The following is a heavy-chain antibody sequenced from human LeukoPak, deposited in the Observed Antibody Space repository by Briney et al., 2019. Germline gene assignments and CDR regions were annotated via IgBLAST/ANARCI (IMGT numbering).Heavy chain of an antibody. V-gene: IGHV3-21*05. CDR2: FNGNGANI. CDR3: ARAAAGTYCGGDCYSDFDY. J-gene: IGHJ4*02. D-gene: IGHD2-21*02. Sequence: GGSLRLSCVASGFTFSVYSMNWVRQAPGKGLEWISYFNGNGANINYADSVKGRFTISRDNAKNTLYLQMNSLRAEDTAVYYCARAAAGTYCGGDCYSDFDYWGQGTLVTVSS. CDR1: GFTFSVYS.